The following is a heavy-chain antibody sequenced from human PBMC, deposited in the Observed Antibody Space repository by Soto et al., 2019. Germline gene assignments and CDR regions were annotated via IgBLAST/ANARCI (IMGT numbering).Heavy chain of an antibody. J-gene: IGHJ5*02. CDR3: ARVSFGRLAWFDP. CDR2: IYYSGST. Sequence: SETLSLTCTVSGGSISSYYWSWIRQPPGKGLEWIGYIYYSGSTNYNPSLKSRVTISVDTSKNQFSLKLSSVTAADTAVYYCARVSFGRLAWFDPWGQGTLVTVSS. D-gene: IGHD1-26*01. CDR1: GGSISSYY. V-gene: IGHV4-59*01.